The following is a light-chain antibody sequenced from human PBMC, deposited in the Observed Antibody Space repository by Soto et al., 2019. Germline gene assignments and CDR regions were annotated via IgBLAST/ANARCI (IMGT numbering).Light chain of an antibody. V-gene: IGKV3-11*01. CDR1: ETISNQ. Sequence: EVVLTQSPATLSLFPGESATLSCRASETISNQLAWYQQKPGQAPRLLMYDASHRVTGIPARFSGSGSGTDFTLIISSLEPAYFAVYYCQHRSDWPPICTFGQGTKVYIK. J-gene: IGKJ2*02. CDR2: DAS. CDR3: QHRSDWPPICT.